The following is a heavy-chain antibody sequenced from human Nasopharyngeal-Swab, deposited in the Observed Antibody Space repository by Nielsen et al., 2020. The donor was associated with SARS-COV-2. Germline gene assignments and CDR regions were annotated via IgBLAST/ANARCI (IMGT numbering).Heavy chain of an antibody. CDR2: INHSGSA. CDR1: GGSFSGYY. D-gene: IGHD4-17*01. V-gene: IGHV4-34*01. J-gene: IGHJ4*02. CDR3: ARHWSYGDDY. Sequence: SETLSLTCAVYGGSFSGYYWSWIRQPPGKGLEWIGEINHSGSANYNPSLKSRVTISVDTSKNQFSLKLSSVTAADTAVYYCARHWSYGDDYWGQGTLVTVTS.